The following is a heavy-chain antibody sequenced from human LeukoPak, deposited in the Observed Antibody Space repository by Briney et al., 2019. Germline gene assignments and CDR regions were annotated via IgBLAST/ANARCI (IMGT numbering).Heavy chain of an antibody. CDR1: GFTFTSHA. CDR2: VSFDGTTK. CDR3: ARARGITTGGLDY. J-gene: IGHJ4*02. D-gene: IGHD1-14*01. Sequence: GGSLRLSCAASGFTFTSHAMHWVRQAPGKGLEWVAVVSFDGTTKYYADSVKGRFTFSRDNSKNTLSLQMNSLRLEDTAVYYCARARGITTGGLDYWGQGTLVTVPS. V-gene: IGHV3-30*01.